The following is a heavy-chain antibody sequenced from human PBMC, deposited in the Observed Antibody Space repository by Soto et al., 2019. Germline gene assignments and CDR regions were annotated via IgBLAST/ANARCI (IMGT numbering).Heavy chain of an antibody. D-gene: IGHD6-19*01. J-gene: IGHJ4*02. Sequence: HGESLKISCKGSGYSFTSYWIGWVRQVPGKGLEWMGMIYTGDSDTRYSPSFQGQVTISADKSISTAYLQWSSLKASDTAIYYCAIRGASQWLKFWGQGTLVTVSS. CDR2: IYTGDSDT. V-gene: IGHV5-51*01. CDR3: AIRGASQWLKF. CDR1: GYSFTSYW.